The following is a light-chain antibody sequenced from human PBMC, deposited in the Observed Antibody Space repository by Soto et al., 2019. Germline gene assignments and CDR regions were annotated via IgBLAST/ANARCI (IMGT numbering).Light chain of an antibody. Sequence: EIVMTQSPATLSVSPGERATLSCRASQSVSSNLAWYQQKPGQAPRLLIYGASTRATGIPARFSGSGSGTEFTLTISRLQSEDFAVYYCQQYNNWPTWTFGQGTKVEIQ. V-gene: IGKV3D-15*01. CDR1: QSVSSN. CDR3: QQYNNWPTWT. CDR2: GAS. J-gene: IGKJ1*01.